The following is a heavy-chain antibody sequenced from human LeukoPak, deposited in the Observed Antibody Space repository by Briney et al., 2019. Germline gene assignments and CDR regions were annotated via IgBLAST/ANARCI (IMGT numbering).Heavy chain of an antibody. J-gene: IGHJ4*02. D-gene: IGHD3-10*02. Sequence: GGSLRLSCTASGFTFEYYAMTWVRQAPGKGLEWVSFVYYADSVKGRFIISRDNAKTSLSLQMNSLRAEDTAVYYCARGTMFPYYFDYWGQGTLVTVSS. CDR3: ARGTMFPYYFDY. V-gene: IGHV3-69-1*01. CDR2: V. CDR1: GFTFEYYA.